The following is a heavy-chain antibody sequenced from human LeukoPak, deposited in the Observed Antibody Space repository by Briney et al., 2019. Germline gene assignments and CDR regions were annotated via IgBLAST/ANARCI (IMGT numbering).Heavy chain of an antibody. CDR3: ARGSIAVAGTRAWY. CDR1: GFTFSSYS. V-gene: IGHV3-21*01. J-gene: IGHJ4*02. Sequence: GGSLRLSCAASGFTFSSYSMNWVRQAPGKGLEWVSSISSSSSYIYYADSVKGRFTISRDNAKNSLYLQMNSLRAENTAVYYCARGSIAVAGTRAWYWGQGTLVTVSS. D-gene: IGHD6-19*01. CDR2: ISSSSSYI.